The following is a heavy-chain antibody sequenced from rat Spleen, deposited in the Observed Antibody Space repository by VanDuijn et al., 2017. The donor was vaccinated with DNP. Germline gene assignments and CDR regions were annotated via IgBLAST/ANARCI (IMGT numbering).Heavy chain of an antibody. CDR3: AREGYYDGSYFPYYWYFDF. V-gene: IGHV4-2*01. Sequence: EVKLVESGGGLVQPGRSLKLSCSGSGFIFHDYWMGWVRQTPGKGLEWIGEINADSRTINYNPSLKDKFTISRDNVRNTLYLEMSKLGSEDTAIYFCAREGYYDGSYFPYYWYFDFWGPGTMVTVSS. CDR2: INADSRTI. J-gene: IGHJ1*01. CDR1: GFIFHDYW. D-gene: IGHD1-12*02.